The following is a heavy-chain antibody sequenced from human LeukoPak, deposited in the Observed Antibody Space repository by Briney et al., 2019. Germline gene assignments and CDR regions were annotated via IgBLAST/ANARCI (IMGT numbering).Heavy chain of an antibody. J-gene: IGHJ5*02. Sequence: GESLKISCNGSGYSFTSYWIGWVRQMPGKGREWMGIIYPGDSDTRYSPSFQGQVTISADKSISTAYLQWSSLKASDTAMYYCARLRNVPAAILGFDPWGQGTLVTVSS. CDR2: IYPGDSDT. CDR1: GYSFTSYW. D-gene: IGHD2-2*02. CDR3: ARLRNVPAAILGFDP. V-gene: IGHV5-51*01.